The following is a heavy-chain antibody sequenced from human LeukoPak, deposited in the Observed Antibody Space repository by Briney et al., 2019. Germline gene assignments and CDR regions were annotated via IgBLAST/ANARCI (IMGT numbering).Heavy chain of an antibody. J-gene: IGHJ3*02. CDR3: ARSSYDYVWGTGYAFDI. CDR2: NNPNSGGT. D-gene: IGHD3-16*01. V-gene: IGHV1-2*06. CDR1: GYTFTDYY. Sequence: ASVKVSCKASGYTFTDYYMHCVRQAPGQGLEWMGRNNPNSGGTNYAQTFQGRVTMTRDTSISTAYMELSRLRSDDTAVYYCARSSYDYVWGTGYAFDIWGQGTMVTVSS.